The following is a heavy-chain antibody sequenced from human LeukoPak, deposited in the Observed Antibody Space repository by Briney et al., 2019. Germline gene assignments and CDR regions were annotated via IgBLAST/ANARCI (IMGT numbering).Heavy chain of an antibody. D-gene: IGHD2-15*01. Sequence: ASVTVSCKASGYTFTGYYIHWVRQAPGQGLEWMGWINPNSGGTNYAQKFQGRVTMTSDTSISTAYMDLNRLRSYDTAVYYCARGETYCSGGSFYSVPFGYWGQGTLVTVSS. V-gene: IGHV1-2*02. CDR3: ARGETYCSGGSFYSVPFGY. CDR1: GYTFTGYY. J-gene: IGHJ4*02. CDR2: INPNSGGT.